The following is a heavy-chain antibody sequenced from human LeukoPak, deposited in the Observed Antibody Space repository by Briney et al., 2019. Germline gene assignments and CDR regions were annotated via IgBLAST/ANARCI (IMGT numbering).Heavy chain of an antibody. Sequence: GASVKVSCKASGGTFSGYAISWVRQAPGQGLEWMGGIIPIFGTANYAQKFQGRVTITADESTSTAYMELSSLRSEDTAVYYCARSRCSSTSCYNVPVDYWGQGTLVTVSS. J-gene: IGHJ4*02. CDR2: IIPIFGTA. V-gene: IGHV1-69*13. D-gene: IGHD2-2*02. CDR3: ARSRCSSTSCYNVPVDY. CDR1: GGTFSGYA.